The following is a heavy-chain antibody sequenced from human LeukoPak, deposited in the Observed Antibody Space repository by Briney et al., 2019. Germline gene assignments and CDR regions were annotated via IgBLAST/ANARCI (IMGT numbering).Heavy chain of an antibody. V-gene: IGHV1-69*05. J-gene: IGHJ4*02. CDR1: GGTFSSYA. CDR2: IIPIFGTA. D-gene: IGHD3-16*02. CDR3: ARDSVWGSYRYDY. Sequence: LVKVSCKASGGTFSSYAISWVRQAPGQGLEWMGGIIPIFGTANYAQKFQGRVTITTDESTSTAYMELSSLRSEDTAVYYCARDSVWGSYRYDYWGQGTLVTVSS.